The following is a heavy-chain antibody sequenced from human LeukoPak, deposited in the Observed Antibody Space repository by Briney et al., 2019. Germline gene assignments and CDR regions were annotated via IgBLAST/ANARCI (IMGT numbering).Heavy chain of an antibody. CDR2: INHSGST. CDR3: ARGLYCSGGSCYSAWFDP. D-gene: IGHD2-15*01. CDR1: GGSFSGYY. Sequence: PSETLSLTCAVYGGSFSGYYWSWIRQPPGKGLEWLGEINHSGSTNYNPSLKSRVTISVDTSKNQFSLKLSSVTAADTAVYYCARGLYCSGGSCYSAWFDPWGQGTLVTVSS. V-gene: IGHV4-34*01. J-gene: IGHJ5*02.